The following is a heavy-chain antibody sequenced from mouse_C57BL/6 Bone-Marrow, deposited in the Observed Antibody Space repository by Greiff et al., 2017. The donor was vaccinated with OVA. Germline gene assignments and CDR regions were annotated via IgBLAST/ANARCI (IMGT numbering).Heavy chain of an antibody. Sequence: EVKLVESVAELVRPGASVKLSCTASGFNIKNTYMHWVKQRPEQGLEWIGRIDPANGNTKYAPKFQGKATITADTSSNTAYLQLSSLTSEDTAIYYCARAPSSEKAWFAYWGQGTLVTVSA. V-gene: IGHV14-3*01. CDR3: ARAPSSEKAWFAY. J-gene: IGHJ3*01. CDR2: IDPANGNT. CDR1: GFNIKNTY. D-gene: IGHD3-2*02.